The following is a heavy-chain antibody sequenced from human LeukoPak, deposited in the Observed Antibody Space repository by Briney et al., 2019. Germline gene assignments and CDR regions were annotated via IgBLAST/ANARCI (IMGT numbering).Heavy chain of an antibody. CDR3: ARCDYGGNWDY. J-gene: IGHJ4*02. CDR1: GYSINSGNY. Sequence: SETLSLTCTVSGYSINSGNYWGWIRQPPGKGLEWVGSIYHSGSTYYSPSLKSRVTISVDTSKNQFSLKLSSVTAADTAVYYCARCDYGGNWDYWGQGTLVTVSS. V-gene: IGHV4-38-2*02. D-gene: IGHD4-23*01. CDR2: IYHSGST.